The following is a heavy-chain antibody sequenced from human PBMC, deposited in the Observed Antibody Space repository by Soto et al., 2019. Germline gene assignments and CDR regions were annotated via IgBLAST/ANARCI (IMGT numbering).Heavy chain of an antibody. Sequence: GASVKVSCKASGGTFSSYAISWVRQAPGQGLEWMGGIIPIFGTANYAQKFQGRVTITADESTSTAYMELSSLRSEDTAVYYCEANRNGGENDYWGQGTLVTVSS. CDR2: IIPIFGTA. J-gene: IGHJ4*02. D-gene: IGHD3-16*01. CDR1: GGTFSSYA. CDR3: EANRNGGENDY. V-gene: IGHV1-69*13.